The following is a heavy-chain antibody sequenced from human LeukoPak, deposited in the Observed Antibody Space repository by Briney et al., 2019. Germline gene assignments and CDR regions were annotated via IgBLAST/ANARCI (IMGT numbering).Heavy chain of an antibody. CDR3: AKDHRDSGNYYYYYGLDV. V-gene: IGHV3-23*01. CDR2: LSGNAGRP. CDR1: GFTFISYA. Sequence: GGSLRLSCTASGFTFISYAMSWVRQAPGKGLEWVSSLSGNAGRPYYADSVKGRFTISRDNSKNTLYLQMNSLRAEDTAVYYCAKDHRDSGNYYYYYGLDVWGQGTMVTVSS. J-gene: IGHJ6*02. D-gene: IGHD1-26*01.